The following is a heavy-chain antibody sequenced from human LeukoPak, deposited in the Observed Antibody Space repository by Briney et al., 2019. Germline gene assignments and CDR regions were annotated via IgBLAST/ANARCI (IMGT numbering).Heavy chain of an antibody. CDR2: ISAYNGNT. D-gene: IGHD5-12*01. CDR3: ARVVVRNIVVRWFDH. CDR1: GYTFTSYG. Sequence: GASVKVSCKASGYTFTSYGISWVRQAPGQGLEWMGWISAYNGNTNYAQKLQGRATMTTDTSTSTAYMELRSLRSDDTAVYYCARVVVRNIVVRWFDHWGQGTLVTVSS. V-gene: IGHV1-18*01. J-gene: IGHJ5*02.